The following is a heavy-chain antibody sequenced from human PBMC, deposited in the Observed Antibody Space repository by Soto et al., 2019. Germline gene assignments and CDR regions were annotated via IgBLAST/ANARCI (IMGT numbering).Heavy chain of an antibody. Sequence: SETLSLTCTVSGGSISSYYWGWIRQPPGKGLEWIGSIYYSGSTNYNPSLKSRVTISLDNSKNHFSLRLNFVTAADTATYYCAHQSAVLTGSFDYWGQGTLVTVSS. J-gene: IGHJ4*02. CDR1: GGSISSYY. CDR3: AHQSAVLTGSFDY. D-gene: IGHD3-9*01. V-gene: IGHV4-39*07. CDR2: IYYSGST.